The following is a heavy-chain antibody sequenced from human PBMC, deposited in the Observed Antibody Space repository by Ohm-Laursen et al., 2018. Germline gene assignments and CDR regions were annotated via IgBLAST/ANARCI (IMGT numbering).Heavy chain of an antibody. V-gene: IGHV3-15*01. J-gene: IGHJ4*02. CDR3: SRLYCSSSSCYDY. D-gene: IGHD2-2*01. CDR1: GFTFSRYA. CDR2: IKSKTDGGTT. Sequence: SLRLSCAASGFTFSRYAMSWVRQAPGKGLEWVGRIKSKTDGGTTDYGAPVKGRFTISRDDSKNTLYLQMNSLKTEDTAVYYCSRLYCSSSSCYDYWGQGTLVTVSS.